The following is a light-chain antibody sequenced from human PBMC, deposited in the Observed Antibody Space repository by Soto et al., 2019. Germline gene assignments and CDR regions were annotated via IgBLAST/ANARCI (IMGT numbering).Light chain of an antibody. Sequence: QSVLTQSSSASASLGSSVRLTCTLSSGHSFYTIAWHQQQPEKAPRYLMKVEGSGSHNKGSGVPDRFSGSSSGADRYLSISNLQFEDEADYYCETWDSNSVIFGGGTKLTVL. J-gene: IGLJ2*01. CDR3: ETWDSNSVI. CDR2: VEGSGSH. V-gene: IGLV4-60*02. CDR1: SGHSFYT.